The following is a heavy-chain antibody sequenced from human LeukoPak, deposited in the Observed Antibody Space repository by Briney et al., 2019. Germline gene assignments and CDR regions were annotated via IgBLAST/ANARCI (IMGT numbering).Heavy chain of an antibody. J-gene: IGHJ4*02. Sequence: SETLSLTCAVDGGSFSGYYWSWIRQPPGKGLEWIGEINHSGSTNYNPSLKSRVTISVDTSKNQFSLKLSSVTAADTAVYYCARRYTYYYGSGSYQLDYWGQGTLVTVSS. V-gene: IGHV4-34*01. CDR1: GGSFSGYY. D-gene: IGHD3-10*01. CDR3: ARRYTYYYGSGSYQLDY. CDR2: INHSGST.